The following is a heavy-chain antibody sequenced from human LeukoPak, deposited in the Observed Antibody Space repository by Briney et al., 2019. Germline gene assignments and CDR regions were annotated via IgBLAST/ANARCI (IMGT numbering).Heavy chain of an antibody. CDR3: AKDLSPYHYDSSGYLPDP. V-gene: IGHV3-23*01. Sequence: PGGSLRLSCAASGFTFSSYAMSWVRQAPGKGLEWVSAISGSGGSTYYADSVKGRFTISRDNSKNTLYLQMNSLRAEDTAVYYCAKDLSPYHYDSSGYLPDPWGQGTLVTVSS. J-gene: IGHJ5*02. D-gene: IGHD3-22*01. CDR2: ISGSGGST. CDR1: GFTFSSYA.